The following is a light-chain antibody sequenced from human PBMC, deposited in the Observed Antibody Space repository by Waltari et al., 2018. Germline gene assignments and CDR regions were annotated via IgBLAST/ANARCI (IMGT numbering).Light chain of an antibody. CDR2: DAS. V-gene: IGKV3-11*01. CDR1: QSVSSY. J-gene: IGKJ3*01. Sequence: LVLTQSPATLSLSPGERATLSCRASQSVSSYLAWYQQKPGQAPRLLIYDASNRATGIPARFSGSGSGTDFTLTISSLEPEDFAVYYCQQRSNWPIFTFGPGTKVDIK. CDR3: QQRSNWPIFT.